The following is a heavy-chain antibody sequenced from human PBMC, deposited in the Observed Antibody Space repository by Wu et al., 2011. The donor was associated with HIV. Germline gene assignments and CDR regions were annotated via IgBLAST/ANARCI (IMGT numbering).Heavy chain of an antibody. Sequence: QVQLVQSGAEVKKPGSSVKVSCKASGGTFSSYAISWVRQAPGQGLEWMGGIIPIFGTANYAQKFQGRVTITTDESTSTAYMELSSLRSEDTAVYYCASIQKGVTKTLSYWYFDLWGRGTLVTVSS. CDR1: GGTFSSYA. D-gene: IGHD4-17*01. J-gene: IGHJ2*01. CDR3: ASIQKGVTKTLSYWYFDL. V-gene: IGHV1-69*01. CDR2: IIPIFGTA.